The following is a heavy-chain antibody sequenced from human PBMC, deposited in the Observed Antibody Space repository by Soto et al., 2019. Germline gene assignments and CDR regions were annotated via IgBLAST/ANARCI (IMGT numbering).Heavy chain of an antibody. D-gene: IGHD3-9*01. CDR2: ISWSGGDK. Sequence: EVQLVESGGDLVQPGRSLRLACAASGFTFDSYAMHWVRQLPGKALEWVSGISWSGGDKAYAASVKGRCSISRDNATKSLYLHIDSLRLEDTAVYYCVKDSYYDILTGFSYFDYWGRGTPVTVSS. J-gene: IGHJ4*02. V-gene: IGHV3-9*01. CDR1: GFTFDSYA. CDR3: VKDSYYDILTGFSYFDY.